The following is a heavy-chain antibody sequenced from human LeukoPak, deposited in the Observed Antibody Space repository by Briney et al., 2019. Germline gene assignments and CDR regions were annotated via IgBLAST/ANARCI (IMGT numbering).Heavy chain of an antibody. CDR1: GGSFSGYY. J-gene: IGHJ5*02. Sequence: SETLSLTCAIYGGSFSGYYWSWIRQPPGKGLEWIGEINHSGSTNYNPSLKSRVTISVDTSKNQFSLKLSSVTAADTAVYYCAGVGATPPSNWFDPWGQGTLVTVSS. CDR2: INHSGST. V-gene: IGHV4-34*01. CDR3: AGVGATPPSNWFDP. D-gene: IGHD1-26*01.